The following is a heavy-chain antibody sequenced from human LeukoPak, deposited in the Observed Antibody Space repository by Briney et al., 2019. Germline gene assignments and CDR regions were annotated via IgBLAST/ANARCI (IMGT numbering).Heavy chain of an antibody. CDR3: ARVRRHDILIYFDY. CDR2: IYYSGST. D-gene: IGHD3-9*01. Sequence: SEILSLTCTVSGGSISSYYWSWIRQPPGKGLEWIGYIYYSGSTNYNPSLKSRVTISVDTSKNQFSLKLSSVTAADTAVYYCARVRRHDILIYFDYWGQGTLVTVSS. CDR1: GGSISSYY. J-gene: IGHJ4*02. V-gene: IGHV4-59*01.